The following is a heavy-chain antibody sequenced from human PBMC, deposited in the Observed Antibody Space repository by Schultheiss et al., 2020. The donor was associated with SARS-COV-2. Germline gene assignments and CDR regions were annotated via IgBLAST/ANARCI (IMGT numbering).Heavy chain of an antibody. J-gene: IGHJ4*02. CDR2: INEYGSIT. CDR3: ARLRAARRRVVDY. V-gene: IGHV3-74*01. Sequence: GESLKISCAASGFTLSTYWMHWVRQAPGKGLVWVSRINEYGSITDYADSVKGRFTISRDNAKNTLYLQMNSLRAEDTAVYYCARLRAARRRVVDYWGQGTLVTVSS. CDR1: GFTLSTYW. D-gene: IGHD6-6*01.